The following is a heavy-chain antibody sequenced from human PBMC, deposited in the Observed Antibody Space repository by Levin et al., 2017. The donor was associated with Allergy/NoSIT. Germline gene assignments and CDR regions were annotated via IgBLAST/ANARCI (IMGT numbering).Heavy chain of an antibody. Sequence: GGSLRLSCAASGFTFSSYAMSWVRQAPGKGLEWVSAISGSGGSTYYADSVKGRFTISRDNSKNTLYLQMNSLRAEDTAVYYCAKDGGGFGWLLPSWYFDLWGRGTLVTVSS. CDR3: AKDGGGFGWLLPSWYFDL. D-gene: IGHD3-9*01. V-gene: IGHV3-23*01. CDR1: GFTFSSYA. CDR2: ISGSGGST. J-gene: IGHJ2*01.